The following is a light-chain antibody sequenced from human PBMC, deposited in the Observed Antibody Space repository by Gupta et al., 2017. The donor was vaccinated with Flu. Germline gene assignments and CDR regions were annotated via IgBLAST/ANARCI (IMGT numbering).Light chain of an antibody. CDR2: GAS. Sequence: ATRSVSPGERATLSCRASQRVGSNLAWYKHKPGQAPRLLIYGASTRDTGVPARFSGSGYGTDFTLTISSRQSEDNAVYYCQQYNHWPPITFGGGTKVEIK. CDR1: QRVGSN. CDR3: QQYNHWPPIT. J-gene: IGKJ4*01. V-gene: IGKV3-15*01.